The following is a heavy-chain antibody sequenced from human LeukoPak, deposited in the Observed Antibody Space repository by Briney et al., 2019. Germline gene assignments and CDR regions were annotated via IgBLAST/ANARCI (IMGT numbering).Heavy chain of an antibody. J-gene: IGHJ2*01. Sequence: GASVKVSCKASGYTFTDYYMHWVQQAPGKGLEWMGRVDPEDGETIYAEKFQGRVTITADTSTDTAYMELSSLRSEDTAVYYCATVIAAAGHWYFDLWGRGTLVTVSS. CDR2: VDPEDGET. CDR1: GYTFTDYY. V-gene: IGHV1-69-2*01. CDR3: ATVIAAAGHWYFDL. D-gene: IGHD6-13*01.